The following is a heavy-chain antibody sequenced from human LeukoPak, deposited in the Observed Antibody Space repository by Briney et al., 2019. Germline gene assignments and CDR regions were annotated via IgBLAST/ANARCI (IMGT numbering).Heavy chain of an antibody. J-gene: IGHJ5*02. Sequence: PSETLSLTCTVSGGSISSYYWSWIRQPPGKGLEWIGYIYYSGSTNYNPSLKSRVTISVDTSKNQFSLRLNSVTATDTAVYYCAKNRSGGLTPSASWGQGTLVTVSS. CDR3: AKNRSGGLTPSAS. CDR1: GGSISSYY. CDR2: IYYSGST. V-gene: IGHV4-59*08. D-gene: IGHD6-19*01.